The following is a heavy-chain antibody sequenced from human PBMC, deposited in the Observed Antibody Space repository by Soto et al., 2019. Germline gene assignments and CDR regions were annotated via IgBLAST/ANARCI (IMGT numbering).Heavy chain of an antibody. V-gene: IGHV4-59*01. CDR1: RGSISSFY. J-gene: IGHJ5*02. D-gene: IGHD6-25*01. CDR3: ASGVWARGRRDWFEP. CDR2: ICYSGST. Sequence: PSETLPFTCTVSRGSISSFYWSWIRQPPGKGLEWIGYICYSGSTNYNPSLKSRVTISVYSSKNQFSLKLRSVTAADTAVYYCASGVWARGRRDWFEPSDQGTLVTHSS.